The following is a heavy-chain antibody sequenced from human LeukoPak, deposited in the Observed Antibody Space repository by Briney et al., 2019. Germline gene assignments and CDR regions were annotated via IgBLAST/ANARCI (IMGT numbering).Heavy chain of an antibody. CDR2: INTDGSST. D-gene: IGHD2-2*01. J-gene: IGHJ4*02. Sequence: GGSLRLSCAASGFTLSSYWMHWVRQAPGKGLVWVSRINTDGSSTSYADSVKGRFTISRDNAKNTLYLQMNSLRAEDTAVYYCARVHCSSTSCYDHFDYWGQGTLVTVSS. CDR1: GFTLSSYW. CDR3: ARVHCSSTSCYDHFDY. V-gene: IGHV3-74*01.